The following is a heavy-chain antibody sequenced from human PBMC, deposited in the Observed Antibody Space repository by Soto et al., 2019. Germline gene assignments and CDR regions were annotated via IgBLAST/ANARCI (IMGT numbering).Heavy chain of an antibody. D-gene: IGHD6-13*01. Sequence: QVQLQESGPGLVKPSQTLSLTCTVSGGSISSGAYSLSWICQPPGKGLEWIGYSYYSGSTYYTPSLKGRVTISVDTSKNQFSLKLSSVTAADTAVYYCARERPDGSRLDPWGQGTLVTVSS. V-gene: IGHV4-30-4*01. CDR3: ARERPDGSRLDP. CDR1: GGSISSGAYS. J-gene: IGHJ5*02. CDR2: SYYSGST.